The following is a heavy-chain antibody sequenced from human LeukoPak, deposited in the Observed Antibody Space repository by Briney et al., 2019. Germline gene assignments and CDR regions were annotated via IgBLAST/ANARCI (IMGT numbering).Heavy chain of an antibody. CDR3: ARAGGLGTYYPNWFDP. J-gene: IGHJ5*02. CDR1: GGSISSDTYS. V-gene: IGHV4-61*02. Sequence: PSETLSLTCTVSGGSISSDTYSWSWVRQPAGKGLEWIGRIYTSGSTNYNPSLKSRVTMSVDTSKNQFSLKLNSVTAADTALYYCARAGGLGTYYPNWFDPWGQGTLVTVSS. D-gene: IGHD3-10*01. CDR2: IYTSGST.